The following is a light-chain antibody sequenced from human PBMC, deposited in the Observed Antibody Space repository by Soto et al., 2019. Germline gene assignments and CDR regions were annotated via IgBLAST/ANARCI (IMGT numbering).Light chain of an antibody. CDR3: LQDNNYPYS. CDR2: AAS. J-gene: IGKJ2*01. V-gene: IGKV1-6*01. CDR1: QGSSNG. Sequence: AIQMTQSPSSLSASVGDLVTITCRASQGSSNGFGWYQQKPGKAPKLLIYAASRLPRGVPSRFSCSGSGTDVTISISSQQPEDFASDYCLQDNNYPYSFGQGTKLEIK.